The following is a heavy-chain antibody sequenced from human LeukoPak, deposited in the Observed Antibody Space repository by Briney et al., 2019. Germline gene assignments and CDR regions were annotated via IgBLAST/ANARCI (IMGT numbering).Heavy chain of an antibody. Sequence: TSETLSLTCTVSGGSISSYYWSWIRQPPGKGLEWIGYIYYSGSTNYNPSLKSRATISVDTSKNQFSLKLSSVTAADTAVYYCARYPNGGWYGFDYWGQGTLVTVSS. V-gene: IGHV4-59*01. CDR1: GGSISSYY. CDR3: ARYPNGGWYGFDY. D-gene: IGHD6-19*01. CDR2: IYYSGST. J-gene: IGHJ4*02.